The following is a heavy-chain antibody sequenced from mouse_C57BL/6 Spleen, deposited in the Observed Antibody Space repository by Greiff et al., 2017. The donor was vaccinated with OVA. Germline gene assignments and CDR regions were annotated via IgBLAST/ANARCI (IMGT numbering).Heavy chain of an antibody. J-gene: IGHJ1*03. CDR3: ASHYYGSSYWYFDV. CDR1: GYTFTSYW. CDR2: ITPSNGGT. V-gene: IGHV1-53*01. Sequence: VQLQQPGAELVKPGASVKLSCKASGYTFTSYWMQWVKQRPGQGLEWIGNITPSNGGTNYNEKFKSKATLTVDKSSSTAYMQLSSLTSEDSAVYYCASHYYGSSYWYFDVWGTGTTVTVSS. D-gene: IGHD1-1*01.